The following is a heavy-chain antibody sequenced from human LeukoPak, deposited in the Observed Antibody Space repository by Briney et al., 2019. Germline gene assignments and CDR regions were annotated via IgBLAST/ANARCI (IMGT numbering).Heavy chain of an antibody. Sequence: GGSLRLSCAVSGFPFSTFWMSWVRQAPGKGLEWVANINQDGSEKYYVDSVRGRFAISRDNAKNSLYLHMNSLRAEDTAVYYCARDYGGSSPFDYWGQGTLVTVSS. D-gene: IGHD4-23*01. CDR2: INQDGSEK. V-gene: IGHV3-7*01. J-gene: IGHJ4*02. CDR1: GFPFSTFW. CDR3: ARDYGGSSPFDY.